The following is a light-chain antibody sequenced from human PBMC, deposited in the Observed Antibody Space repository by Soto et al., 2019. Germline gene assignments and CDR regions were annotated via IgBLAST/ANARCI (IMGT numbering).Light chain of an antibody. J-gene: IGKJ5*01. Sequence: DIQLTQSPSFLSASVGDRVTITCRASQGISSYLAWYQQKPGKAPKLLIYAASTLQSGVPSRFSGSASGTKFTLTISSLQPEDFATYYCQHLNSYPFTFGQGTRLEIK. CDR1: QGISSY. CDR3: QHLNSYPFT. V-gene: IGKV1-9*01. CDR2: AAS.